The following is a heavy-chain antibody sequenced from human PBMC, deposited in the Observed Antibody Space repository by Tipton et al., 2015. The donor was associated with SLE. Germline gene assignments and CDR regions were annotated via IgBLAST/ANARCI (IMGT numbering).Heavy chain of an antibody. CDR3: ARGGDWGAFDI. V-gene: IGHV3-64D*06. CDR2: ISSNGGST. J-gene: IGHJ3*02. D-gene: IGHD3-16*01. Sequence: SLRLSCSASGFTFSSYAMHWVRQAPGKGLEYVSAISSNGGSTYYADSVKGRFTISRDNSKNTLYLQMSSLRAEDTAVYYCARGGDWGAFDIWGQGTMVTVSS. CDR1: GFTFSSYA.